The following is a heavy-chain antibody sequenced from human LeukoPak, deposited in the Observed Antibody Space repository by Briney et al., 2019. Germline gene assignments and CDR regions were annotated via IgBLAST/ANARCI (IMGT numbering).Heavy chain of an antibody. D-gene: IGHD4-23*01. J-gene: IGHJ2*01. Sequence: PSETLSLTCSVYGGSISSYSWNCIRQPAGKGMEWIGRFYTSGTTNYNLSLKSRVTMSIDTSKNQVSLKMRSVTAADTAVYYCARTVVTLDWYFDLWGRGTLVSVSS. CDR2: FYTSGTT. CDR3: ARTVVTLDWYFDL. CDR1: GGSISSYS. V-gene: IGHV4-4*07.